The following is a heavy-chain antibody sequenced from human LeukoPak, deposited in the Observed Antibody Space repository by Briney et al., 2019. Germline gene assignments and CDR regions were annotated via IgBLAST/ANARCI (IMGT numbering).Heavy chain of an antibody. J-gene: IGHJ3*02. D-gene: IGHD3-10*01. V-gene: IGHV4-4*02. Sequence: GSLRLSCAASGFTFSSYWMSWVRQPPGKGLEWIGEIYHSGSTNYNPSLKSRVTISVDKSKNQFSLKLSSVTAADTAVYYCARAGITMASSDAFDIWGQGTMVTVSS. CDR1: GFTFSSYW. CDR2: IYHSGST. CDR3: ARAGITMASSDAFDI.